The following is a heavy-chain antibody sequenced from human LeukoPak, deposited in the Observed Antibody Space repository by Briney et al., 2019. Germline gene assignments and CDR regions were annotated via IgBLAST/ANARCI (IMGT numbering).Heavy chain of an antibody. V-gene: IGHV4-34*01. CDR1: GGSFSGYY. CDR2: INHSGST. Sequence: SETLSLTCAVYGGSFSGYYWTWIRQSPGKGLEWIGQINHSGSTNYNPSLKSRVTISVDTSKNQVSLTRTSVTAADTAVYYCARTYRAVTANPFDYWGQGTLVTVSS. CDR3: ARTYRAVTANPFDY. J-gene: IGHJ4*02. D-gene: IGHD2-21*02.